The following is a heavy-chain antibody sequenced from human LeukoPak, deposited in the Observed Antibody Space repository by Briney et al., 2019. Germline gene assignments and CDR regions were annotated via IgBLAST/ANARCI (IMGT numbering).Heavy chain of an antibody. Sequence: SETLSLTCAVSGGSISSGGYSWSWIRQPPGKGLEWIGYIYHSGSTYYNPSLKSRVTISVDRSKNQFSLKLSSVTAADTAVYYCASYGVADYWGQGTLVTVSS. V-gene: IGHV4-30-2*01. CDR1: GGSISSGGYS. CDR3: ASYGVADY. J-gene: IGHJ4*02. CDR2: IYHSGST. D-gene: IGHD4-17*01.